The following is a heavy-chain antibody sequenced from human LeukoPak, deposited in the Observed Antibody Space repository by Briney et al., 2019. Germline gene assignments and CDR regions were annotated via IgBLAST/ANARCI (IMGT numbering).Heavy chain of an antibody. J-gene: IGHJ2*01. CDR1: GFVFGDYA. Sequence: GGSLRLSCADSGFVFGDYAMHWVRQAPGKGLEWASLISHNGSSKYYADSVRGRFTISRDNSNTLYLEMNSLRPEDTAVFYCARGRSPDYWYFDLWGRGTPVTVSS. CDR2: ISHNGSSK. V-gene: IGHV3-30-3*01. CDR3: ARGRSPDYWYFDL.